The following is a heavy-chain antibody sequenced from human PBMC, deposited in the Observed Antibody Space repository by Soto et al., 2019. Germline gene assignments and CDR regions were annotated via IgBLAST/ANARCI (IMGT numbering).Heavy chain of an antibody. CDR1: GFRFNIFG. V-gene: IGHV3-33*01. D-gene: IGHD3-16*01. Sequence: QVQLVESGGGVVQPGTSLRLSCAESGFRFNIFGVHWVRQAPGKGLEWVASIWNDGTNEKYADSLEGRFIISRANSRNTLYLQMNSLRTEDTAVYYCAREAYSKMWSFDYWGQGILVTASS. CDR2: IWNDGTNE. CDR3: AREAYSKMWSFDY. J-gene: IGHJ4*02.